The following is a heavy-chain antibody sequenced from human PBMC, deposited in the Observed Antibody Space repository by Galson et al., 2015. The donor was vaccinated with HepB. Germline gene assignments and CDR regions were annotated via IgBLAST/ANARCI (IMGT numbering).Heavy chain of an antibody. CDR1: GYTFTNYA. CDR2: INAGNGNT. Sequence: SVKVSCKASGYTFTNYAMHWVRQAPGQRLEWMGWINAGNGNTKYSQKFQDRVTITRDTSASTAYMALSSLRSQDTAVYYCARSAYDSSGYFKKAFDIWGQGTMGTVSS. D-gene: IGHD3-22*01. J-gene: IGHJ3*02. CDR3: ARSAYDSSGYFKKAFDI. V-gene: IGHV1-3*01.